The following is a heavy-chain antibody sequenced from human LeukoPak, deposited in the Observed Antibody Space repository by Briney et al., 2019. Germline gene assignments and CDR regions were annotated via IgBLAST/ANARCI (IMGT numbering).Heavy chain of an antibody. D-gene: IGHD3-10*01. J-gene: IGHJ6*03. CDR3: ARGGTNYYYMDV. CDR2: ISGSGGST. V-gene: IGHV3-23*01. Sequence: GGSLRLSCAASGFTFSSYAMSWVRQAPGKRLEWVSVISGSGGSTYYADSVKGRFTISRDISKNTLYLQMNSLRAEDTAVYYCARGGTNYYYMDVWGNGTTVTVSS. CDR1: GFTFSSYA.